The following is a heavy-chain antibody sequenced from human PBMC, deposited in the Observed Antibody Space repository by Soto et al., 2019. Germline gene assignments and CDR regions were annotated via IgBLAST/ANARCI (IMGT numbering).Heavy chain of an antibody. J-gene: IGHJ5*02. Sequence: ASVKVSCKASGYTFTGYYMHWVRQAPGQGLEWMGWISAYTGDTNYAQKFQGRVTMTTDTSTSTAYMELRSLRSDDTAVYYCARDEVYCSSTSCPHWFDPWGQGTLVTVSS. D-gene: IGHD2-2*01. CDR2: ISAYTGDT. V-gene: IGHV1-18*04. CDR3: ARDEVYCSSTSCPHWFDP. CDR1: GYTFTGYY.